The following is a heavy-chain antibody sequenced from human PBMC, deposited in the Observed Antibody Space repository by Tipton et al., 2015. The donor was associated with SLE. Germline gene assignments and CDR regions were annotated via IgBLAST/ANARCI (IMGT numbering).Heavy chain of an antibody. CDR1: GGSFSGFY. CDR3: AGSDGGSFDY. CDR2: INHSGNT. Sequence: TLSLTCAVYGGSFSGFYWSWIRQPPGKGLEWIGEINHSGNTNYNSSLKSRATMSVDTSKHQFSLNLISVAAVDTAVYYCAGSDGGSFDYWGQGTLVTVSS. V-gene: IGHV4-34*01. J-gene: IGHJ4*02. D-gene: IGHD2-15*01.